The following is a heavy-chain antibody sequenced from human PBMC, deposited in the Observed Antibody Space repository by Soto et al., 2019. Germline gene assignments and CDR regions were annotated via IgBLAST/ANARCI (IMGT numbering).Heavy chain of an antibody. D-gene: IGHD3-10*01. Sequence: QLQLQESGPGLVKPSETLSLTCTVSGGSISSSSHYWGWIRQPPGKGLEWIGSIYYSGSTYYNPSLKSRVTRSGDTAKNQCSLKLSSVTAADTAVYYCARHASITTVIFDYWGRGTLVTAAS. CDR1: GGSISSSSHY. V-gene: IGHV4-39*01. CDR2: IYYSGST. J-gene: IGHJ4*02. CDR3: ARHASITTVIFDY.